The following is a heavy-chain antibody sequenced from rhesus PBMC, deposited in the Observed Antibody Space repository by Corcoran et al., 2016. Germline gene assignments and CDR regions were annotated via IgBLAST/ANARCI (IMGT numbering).Heavy chain of an antibody. D-gene: IGHD2-21*01. CDR1: GYSISSNY. CDR3: ARDCTGSGCYGAFDF. CDR2: IYGSSGGT. J-gene: IGHJ3*01. V-gene: IGHV4-147*01. Sequence: QVQLQESGPGLVKPSETLSLTCAVSGYSISSNYWSWIRQPPGKELEWIGYIYGSSGGTYYNPSLKSRVTMSTDTSKNQFSLKLGSVTAADTAVYYCARDCTGSGCYGAFDFWGQGLRVTVSS.